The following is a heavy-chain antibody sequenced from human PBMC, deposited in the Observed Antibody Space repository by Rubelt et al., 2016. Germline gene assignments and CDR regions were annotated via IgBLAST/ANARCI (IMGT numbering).Heavy chain of an antibody. CDR3: ARVGFYYDSGSYVD. V-gene: IGHV1-46*01. CDR1: GYTFTSYY. CDR2: INPSGGST. D-gene: IGHD3-10*01. J-gene: IGHJ4*02. Sequence: QVQLVQSGAEVKKPGASVKVSCKASGYTFTSYYMHWVRQAPGQGLEWMGIINPSGGSTTYAQKCQGRVTMNRDTSTSTVYMDLSSLRCEDTAVYYCARVGFYYDSGSYVDWGQGTLVTVSS.